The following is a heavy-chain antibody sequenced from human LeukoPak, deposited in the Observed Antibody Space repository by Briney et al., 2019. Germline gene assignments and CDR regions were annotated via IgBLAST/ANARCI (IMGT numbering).Heavy chain of an antibody. D-gene: IGHD2-15*01. CDR3: AGDRRSGGNYYYYGMDV. CDR1: GGSFSGYY. CDR2: INHSGST. J-gene: IGHJ6*02. Sequence: SETLSLTCAVYGGSFSGYYWSWIRQPPGKGLEWSGEINHSGSTNYNPSLKSRVTISVDTSKNQFSLKLSSVTAADTAVYYCAGDRRSGGNYYYYGMDVWGQGTTVTVSS. V-gene: IGHV4-34*01.